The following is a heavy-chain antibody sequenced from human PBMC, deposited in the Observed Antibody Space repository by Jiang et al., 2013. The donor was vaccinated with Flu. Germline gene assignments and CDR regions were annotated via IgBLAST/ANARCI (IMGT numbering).Heavy chain of an antibody. J-gene: IGHJ2*01. V-gene: IGHV3-66*01. CDR3: ACRYCGGGSCRYWYFDF. D-gene: IGHD2-15*01. CDR1: GLTVSSSY. CDR2: IYSGGST. Sequence: VQLLESGGGLVQPGGSLRLSCAASGLTVSSSYMSWVRQAPGKGLEWVSVIYSGGSTNYADSVKDRFTIPRDNSKNTLYLQMNSLRAEDTAVYYCACRYCGGGSCRYWYFDFWGRGTLVTVSS.